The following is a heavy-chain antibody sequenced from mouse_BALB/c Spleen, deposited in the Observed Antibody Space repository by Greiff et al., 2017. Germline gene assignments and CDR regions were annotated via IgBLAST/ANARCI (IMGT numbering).Heavy chain of an antibody. D-gene: IGHD1-2*01. J-gene: IGHJ4*01. V-gene: IGHV1-87*01. CDR3: ATTATYYAMDY. CDR2: IYPGDGDT. CDR1: GYTFTSYW. Sequence: VQLQESGAELARPGASVKLSCKASGYTFTSYWMQWVKQRPGQGLEWIGAIYPGDGDTRYTQKFKGKATLTADKSSSTAYMQLSSLASEDSAVYYCATTATYYAMDYWGQGTSVTVSS.